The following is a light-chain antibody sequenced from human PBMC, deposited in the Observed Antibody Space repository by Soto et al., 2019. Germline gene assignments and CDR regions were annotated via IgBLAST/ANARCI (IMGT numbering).Light chain of an antibody. CDR2: EVS. Sequence: QSALTQPASVSGSPGQSITISCSATSSDVGSYNIVSWYQQYPGKAPKLMIYEVSKRPSGVSNRFSGSKSGNTASLTISGLQAEDEADYYCCSYAGNITWVFGGGTKLTVL. CDR3: CSYAGNITWV. V-gene: IGLV2-23*02. J-gene: IGLJ3*02. CDR1: SSDVGSYNI.